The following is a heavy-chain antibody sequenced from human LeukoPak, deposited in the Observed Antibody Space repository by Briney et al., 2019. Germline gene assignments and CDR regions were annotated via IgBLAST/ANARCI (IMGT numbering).Heavy chain of an antibody. CDR1: GYTFTGYY. V-gene: IGHV1-2*02. CDR3: ARVGGPSDYFDY. D-gene: IGHD3-10*01. J-gene: IGHJ4*02. CDR2: INPNSGGT. Sequence: ASVKVSCKASGYTFTGYYMHWVRQAPGQGLEWMGWINPNSGGTNYAQKFQGRVTMTRDTSTSTVYMELSSLRSEDTAVYYCARVGGPSDYFDYWGQGTLVTVSS.